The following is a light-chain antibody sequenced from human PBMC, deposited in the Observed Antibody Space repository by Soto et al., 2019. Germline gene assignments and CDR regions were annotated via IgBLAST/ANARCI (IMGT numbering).Light chain of an antibody. CDR2: ATS. V-gene: IGKV3-20*01. J-gene: IGKJ2*01. Sequence: EIVVTQSPGTLSLSPGERATLSCRASQSIGNNYLAWYQQKPGQAPRLLIYATSSRATGIPDRFSGSGSGTDFTLTISRLEPEDFAVYHCQQYDPSLPLYTFGQGTNLELK. CDR3: QQYDPSLPLYT. CDR1: QSIGNNY.